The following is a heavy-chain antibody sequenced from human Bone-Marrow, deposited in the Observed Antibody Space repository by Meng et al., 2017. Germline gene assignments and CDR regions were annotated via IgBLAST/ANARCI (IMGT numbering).Heavy chain of an antibody. J-gene: IGHJ6*02. V-gene: IGHV3-48*03. D-gene: IGHD3-22*01. Sequence: GESLKISCVASGFSFTSYHMTWVRQAPGKGLEWVSYISSSGSTIYYADSVKDRFTISRDNAKNSLYLQMNSLRAEDTAVYYCARSPTYYYDSSGYYPYYYYYGMDVWGQGTTVTVSS. CDR3: ARSPTYYYDSSGYYPYYYYYGMDV. CDR2: ISSSGSTI. CDR1: GFSFTSYH.